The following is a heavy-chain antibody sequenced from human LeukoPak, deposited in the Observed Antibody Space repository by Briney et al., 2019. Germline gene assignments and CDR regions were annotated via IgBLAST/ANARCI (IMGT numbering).Heavy chain of an antibody. J-gene: IGHJ4*02. CDR2: IYYTGNT. CDR1: GGSMSSYY. CDR3: ARRARATVRGDYFDY. V-gene: IGHV4-59*08. Sequence: SEALSLTCTVSGGSMSSYYWTWIRQPPGKGLEWIGYIYYTGNTNYNPSLKSRVTISADTSKDQFSLKLNSVTAADTAVYYCARRARATVRGDYFDYWGQGTLVTVSS. D-gene: IGHD3-10*01.